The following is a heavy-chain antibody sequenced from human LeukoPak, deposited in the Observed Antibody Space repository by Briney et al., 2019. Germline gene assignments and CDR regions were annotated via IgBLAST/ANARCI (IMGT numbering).Heavy chain of an antibody. CDR2: FDPEDGET. Sequence: ASVKVSCKVSGYTLTELSMHWVRQAPGKGLEWMGGFDPEDGETIYAQKFQGRVTMTEDPSTDTAYMELSSLRSEDTAVYYCARDRSGGDYVAYYYYGMDVWGQGTTVTVSS. J-gene: IGHJ6*02. V-gene: IGHV1-24*01. CDR3: ARDRSGGDYVAYYYYGMDV. CDR1: GYTLTELS. D-gene: IGHD4-17*01.